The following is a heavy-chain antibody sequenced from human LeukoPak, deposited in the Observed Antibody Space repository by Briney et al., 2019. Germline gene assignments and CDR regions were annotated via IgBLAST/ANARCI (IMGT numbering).Heavy chain of an antibody. D-gene: IGHD1-14*01. CDR3: ARLAVSNVGTTVFDH. CDR2: IRSKDHNYAT. V-gene: IGHV3-73*01. CDR1: GFTFSVSA. J-gene: IGHJ4*02. Sequence: QPGGSLRLSCAASGFTFSVSAVHWVRQASGKGLEWVGRIRSKDHNYATTYAASVKGRFTISRDDSKNTAYLQINSLKTEDTAVYYCARLAVSNVGTTVFDHWGQGTLVTVSS.